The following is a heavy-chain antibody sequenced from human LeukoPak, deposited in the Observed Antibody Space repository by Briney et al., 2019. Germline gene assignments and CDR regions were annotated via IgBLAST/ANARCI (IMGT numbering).Heavy chain of an antibody. CDR3: AGENVGTAPGY. CDR2: ISSSSSTI. D-gene: IGHD1-7*01. V-gene: IGHV3-48*01. Sequence: GGSLRLSCAASGFTFSSYSMNWVRQAPGKGLEWVSYISSSSSTIYYADSVKGRFTISRDNAKNSLYLQMNSLRAEDTALYYCAGENVGTAPGYWGQGTLVTVSS. J-gene: IGHJ4*02. CDR1: GFTFSSYS.